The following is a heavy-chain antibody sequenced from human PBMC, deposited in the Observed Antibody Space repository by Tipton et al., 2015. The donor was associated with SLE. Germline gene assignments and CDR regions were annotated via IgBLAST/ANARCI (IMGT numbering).Heavy chain of an antibody. D-gene: IGHD7-27*01. J-gene: IGHJ4*02. V-gene: IGHV3-20*04. Sequence: SLRLSCAASGFYFDDYGMAWVRQAPGKGLEWVSGINRNGGSTGYTDSVKGRFTISRDNAKNTLSLQMNSLRAEDTAAYFCTLGRGRNWGHYFDYWGQGTLVTVSS. CDR2: INRNGGST. CDR1: GFYFDDYG. CDR3: TLGRGRNWGHYFDY.